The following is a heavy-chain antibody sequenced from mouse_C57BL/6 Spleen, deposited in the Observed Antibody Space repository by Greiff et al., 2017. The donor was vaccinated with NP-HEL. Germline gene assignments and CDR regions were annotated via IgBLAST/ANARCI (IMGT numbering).Heavy chain of an antibody. CDR3: ARASSGYGDYFDY. D-gene: IGHD3-2*02. CDR2: IYPGDGDT. CDR1: GYAFSSYW. Sequence: QVQLQQSGAELVKPGASVKISCKASGYAFSSYWMNWVKQRPGKGLEWIGQIYPGDGDTNYNGKFKGKATLTADKSSSTAYMQLSSLTSEDSAVYFCARASSGYGDYFDYWGQGTTLTVSS. V-gene: IGHV1-80*01. J-gene: IGHJ2*01.